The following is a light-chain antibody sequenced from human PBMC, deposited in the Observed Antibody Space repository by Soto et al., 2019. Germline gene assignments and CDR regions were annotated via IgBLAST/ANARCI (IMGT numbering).Light chain of an antibody. CDR3: TSYAGGNNV. CDR2: EVN. CDR1: SSDVGGYNY. V-gene: IGLV2-8*01. J-gene: IGLJ1*01. Sequence: QSVLTQPPSASGSPGQSVTISCTGTSSDVGGYNYVSWYQQNPGKVPKHMIYEVNKRPSGVPARFSGSKSGNTASLTVSGLQAEDEADYYCTSYAGGNNVFGTGTKLTVL.